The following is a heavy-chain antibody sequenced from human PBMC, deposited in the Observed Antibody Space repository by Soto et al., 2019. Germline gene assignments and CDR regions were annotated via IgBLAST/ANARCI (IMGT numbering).Heavy chain of an antibody. J-gene: IGHJ4*02. Sequence: SVKVSCTASGFTFTSSAVQWVRQARGQRLEWIGWIVVGSGNTNYAQKFQERVTITRDMSTSTAYMELSSLRSEDTAVYYCAAVSTTPTGSSSSEFFFDYWGQGTLVTVSS. V-gene: IGHV1-58*01. CDR1: GFTFTSSA. CDR3: AAVSTTPTGSSSSEFFFDY. D-gene: IGHD6-6*01. CDR2: IVVGSGNT.